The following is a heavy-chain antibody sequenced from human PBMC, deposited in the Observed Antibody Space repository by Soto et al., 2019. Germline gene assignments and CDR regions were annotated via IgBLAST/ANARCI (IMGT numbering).Heavy chain of an antibody. CDR3: ARDSYPIRTVRSRRSGETFDR. CDR1: GYTFTGYY. Sequence: XSVKVSCKASGYTFTGYYMHWVRQAPGQGLEWMGWINPNSGGTNYAQKFQGWVTMTRDTSISTAYMELSRLRSDDTAVYYCARDSYPIRTVRSRRSGETFDRWGQGTLVTVAS. J-gene: IGHJ5*02. CDR2: INPNSGGT. V-gene: IGHV1-2*04. D-gene: IGHD6-25*01.